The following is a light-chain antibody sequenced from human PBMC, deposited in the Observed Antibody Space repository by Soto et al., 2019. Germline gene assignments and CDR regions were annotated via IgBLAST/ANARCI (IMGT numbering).Light chain of an antibody. CDR1: SSDVGGYNL. CDR2: DVN. CDR3: SSYKSSSTLPYV. J-gene: IGLJ1*01. V-gene: IGLV2-14*01. Sequence: QSVLTQPASVSGSPGQSITISCTGTSSDVGGYNLVSWYQQYPDKAPKLMIFDVNTRPSGVSNRFSGSKSGNTASLTISGLQAEDEADYYCSSYKSSSTLPYVFGTGTK.